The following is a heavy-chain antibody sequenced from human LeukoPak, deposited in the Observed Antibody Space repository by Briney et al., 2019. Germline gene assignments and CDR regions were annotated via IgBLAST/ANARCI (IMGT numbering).Heavy chain of an antibody. Sequence: SETLSLLCTVSGGPKTSVYNYWSWIRQHPGKGLEWIGYIYYSGSTYYNPSLKSRVTISVDRSKNQSSLKLSSVTAPDTAVYYCARLDYGTYASNWLDRWVRGTLVTVSS. CDR1: GGPKTSVYNY. D-gene: IGHD4-11*01. J-gene: IGHJ5*02. V-gene: IGHV4-31*03. CDR2: IYYSGST. CDR3: ARLDYGTYASNWLDR.